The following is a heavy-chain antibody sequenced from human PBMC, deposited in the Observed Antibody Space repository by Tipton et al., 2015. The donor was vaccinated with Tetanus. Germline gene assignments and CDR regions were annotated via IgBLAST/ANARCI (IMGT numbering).Heavy chain of an antibody. Sequence: SLRLSCAASGFTFDDYAMHWVRQAPGKGLEWVSGISWNSGNIGYADSVKGRFTLSRDNAKNSLSLQMNSLRAEDTALYYCAKELPYYYDSSGYYFDYWGQGTLVTVSS. V-gene: IGHV3-9*01. CDR3: AKELPYYYDSSGYYFDY. CDR2: ISWNSGNI. D-gene: IGHD3-22*01. CDR1: GFTFDDYA. J-gene: IGHJ4*02.